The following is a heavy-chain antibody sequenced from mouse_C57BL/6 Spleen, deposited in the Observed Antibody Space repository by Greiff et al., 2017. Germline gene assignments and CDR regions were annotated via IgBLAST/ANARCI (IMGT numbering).Heavy chain of an antibody. J-gene: IGHJ2*01. CDR3: ARDRFYGSSYEDY. V-gene: IGHV3-6*01. Sequence: EVQLVESGPGLVKPSQSLSLTCSVTGYSITSGYYWNWIRQFPGNKLEWMGYISYDGSNNYNPSLKNRISITRDTSKNQFFLKLNSVTTEDTATYYCARDRFYGSSYEDYWGQGTTLTVSS. CDR2: ISYDGSN. CDR1: GYSITSGYY. D-gene: IGHD1-1*01.